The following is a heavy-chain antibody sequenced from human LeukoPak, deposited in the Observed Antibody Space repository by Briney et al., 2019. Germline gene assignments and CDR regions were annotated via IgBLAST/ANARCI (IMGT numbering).Heavy chain of an antibody. CDR1: GFTFSSYE. CDR2: ISSSGSTI. CDR3: ARGYGYGASGFDY. J-gene: IGHJ4*02. Sequence: GGSLRLSCAASGFTFSSYEMNWVRQAPGKGLEWVSYISSSGSTIYYADSVKGRFTISRDNAKNSLYLQMNSLRAEDTAVYYCARGYGYGASGFDYWGQGTLVTVSS. D-gene: IGHD5-18*01. V-gene: IGHV3-48*03.